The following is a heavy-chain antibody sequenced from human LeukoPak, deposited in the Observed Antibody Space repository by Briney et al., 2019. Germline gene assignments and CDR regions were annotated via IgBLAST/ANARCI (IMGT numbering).Heavy chain of an antibody. Sequence: PSGTLSLTCTVSGGSISSSSYYWGWIRQPPGKGLEWIGSIYYSGSTYYNPSLKSRVIISVDTSKNQFSLKPSSVTAADTAVFYCARPLGSGWKPFDYWGQGTLVTVSS. CDR2: IYYSGST. J-gene: IGHJ4*02. V-gene: IGHV4-39*01. CDR1: GGSISSSSYY. CDR3: ARPLGSGWKPFDY. D-gene: IGHD6-19*01.